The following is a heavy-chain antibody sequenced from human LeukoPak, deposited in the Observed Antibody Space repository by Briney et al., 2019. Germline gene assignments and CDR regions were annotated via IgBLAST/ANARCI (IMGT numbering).Heavy chain of an antibody. J-gene: IGHJ4*02. Sequence: ASVKVSCKASGYTFANYGFSWVRQAPGQGLEWMGWISAYNGNTNYAQKLQGRVTMTTDTSTSTAYMELRSLRSDDTAVYYCARVQVLRYFDWLSPGDYWGQGTLVTVSS. V-gene: IGHV1-18*01. CDR2: ISAYNGNT. CDR3: ARVQVLRYFDWLSPGDY. CDR1: GYTFANYG. D-gene: IGHD3-9*01.